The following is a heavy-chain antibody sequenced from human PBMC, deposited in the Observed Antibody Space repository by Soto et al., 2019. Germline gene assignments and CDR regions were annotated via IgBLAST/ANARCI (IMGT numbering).Heavy chain of an antibody. Sequence: EVQLVESGGGLVKPGGSLRLSCAASGFSFSSYNMNWVRQAPGKGLEWVSSISSSSSYIQYADSVRGRFTISRDNAKNSLYLQMTSLRAKDTAVYFCARDRATTFASWGQGTLVTVSS. D-gene: IGHD1-7*01. CDR1: GFSFSSYN. J-gene: IGHJ4*02. CDR3: ARDRATTFAS. CDR2: ISSSSSYI. V-gene: IGHV3-21*01.